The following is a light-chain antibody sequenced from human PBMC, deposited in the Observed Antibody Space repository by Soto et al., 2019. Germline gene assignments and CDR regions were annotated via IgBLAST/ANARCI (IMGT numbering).Light chain of an antibody. CDR3: QQYYTYST. CDR1: QTISSW. V-gene: IGKV1-5*01. CDR2: DAS. Sequence: DIQMTQSPSTLSGSVGDRVTITCRASQTISSWLAWYQQKPGKAPKPLILDASTLKTGVPSRFGGSGSGAEFNFTITGLQPDDFATYFCQQYYTYSTFGQGTRLDIK. J-gene: IGKJ5*01.